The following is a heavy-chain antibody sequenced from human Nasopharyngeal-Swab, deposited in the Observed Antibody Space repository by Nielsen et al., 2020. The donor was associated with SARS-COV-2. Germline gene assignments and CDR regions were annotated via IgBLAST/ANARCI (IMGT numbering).Heavy chain of an antibody. CDR2: VNYSGST. CDR3: ARGYGSFPYYFDH. Sequence: ESLKISCTVSGDSIAYSTFYWGWIRQPPGMGLEWIGTVNYSGSTYYNPSLKSRVTISVDTSKNQFSLKLNSVTATDTAVYYCARGYGSFPYYFDHWGQGTLVTVSS. J-gene: IGHJ4*02. CDR1: GDSIAYSTFY. V-gene: IGHV4-39*01. D-gene: IGHD1-26*01.